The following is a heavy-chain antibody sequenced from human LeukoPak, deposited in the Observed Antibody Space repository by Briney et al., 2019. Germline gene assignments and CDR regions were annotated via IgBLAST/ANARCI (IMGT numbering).Heavy chain of an antibody. J-gene: IGHJ3*02. V-gene: IGHV1-69*13. D-gene: IGHD6-13*01. CDR1: GGTFSSYA. CDR3: ARDSVAAAGMAYDAFDI. CDR2: IIPGFGTA. Sequence: SVKVSCKASGGTFSSYAISWVRQAPGQGLEWMGGIIPGFGTANYAQKFQGRVTITADESTSTAYMELSSLRSEDTAVYYCARDSVAAAGMAYDAFDIWGQGTMVTVSS.